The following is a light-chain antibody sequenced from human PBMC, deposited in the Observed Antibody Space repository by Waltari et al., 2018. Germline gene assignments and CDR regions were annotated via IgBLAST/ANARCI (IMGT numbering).Light chain of an antibody. V-gene: IGKV3-20*01. CDR3: QKYDRLPAT. Sequence: EIVLTQSPGTLSLSPGERGTLSCRARQSVSRFLALYQQKPGQAPRLLIYGASTRATGIPDRFSGSGSGTDFGLTISRLEPEDFAVYYCQKYDRLPATFGQGTKVEIK. CDR1: QSVSRF. CDR2: GAS. J-gene: IGKJ1*01.